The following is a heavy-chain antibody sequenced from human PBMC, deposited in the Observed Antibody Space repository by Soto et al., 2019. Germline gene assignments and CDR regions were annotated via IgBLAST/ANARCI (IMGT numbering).Heavy chain of an antibody. V-gene: IGHV3-30*18. CDR2: VSHDGRNT. J-gene: IGHJ4*02. D-gene: IGHD6-19*01. CDR3: AKGGRQWLVPSDFNY. Sequence: VQLVESGGGVVQPGRSLRLSCAASGFTFSDYAMHWVRQAPGKGLECVAVVSHDGRNTHYADSVTGRFTISSDSSKNTVSLEMTSLRVEDTAVYYCAKGGRQWLVPSDFNYWGQRALVTVSS. CDR1: GFTFSDYA.